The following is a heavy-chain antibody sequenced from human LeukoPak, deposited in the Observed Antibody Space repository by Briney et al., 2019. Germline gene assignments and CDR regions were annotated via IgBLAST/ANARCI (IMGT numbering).Heavy chain of an antibody. V-gene: IGHV1-2*02. CDR2: INPNSGGT. D-gene: IGHD6-13*01. CDR1: GYTFTGYY. Sequence: GASVKVSCKASGYTFTGYYMHWVRQAPGQGLEWMGWINPNSGGTNYAQKFQGRVTMTRDTSISTAYMELSRLRSDDTAVYYCARRISSWYLRVLSNWFDPWGQGTLVTVSS. CDR3: ARRISSWYLRVLSNWFDP. J-gene: IGHJ5*02.